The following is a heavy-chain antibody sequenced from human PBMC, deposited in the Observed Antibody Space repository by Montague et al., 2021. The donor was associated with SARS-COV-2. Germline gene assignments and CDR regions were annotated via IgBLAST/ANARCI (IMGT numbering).Heavy chain of an antibody. CDR2: INDGSSVM. CDR1: GFNFGVYE. V-gene: IGHV3-48*03. J-gene: IGHJ5*02. CDR3: APAVPVADDS. D-gene: IGHD2-2*01. Sequence: YLSLSFSASGFNFGVYEMNWVRQTPGKGLEWVSYINDGSSVMYYADSVMGRFTISRDNAESSLYLQMNSLRAEDTAVYYCAPAVPVADDSWGQGTLVTVSS.